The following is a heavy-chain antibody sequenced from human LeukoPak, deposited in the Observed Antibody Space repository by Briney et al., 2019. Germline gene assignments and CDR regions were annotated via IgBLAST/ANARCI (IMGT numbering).Heavy chain of an antibody. CDR3: ARGYSSSWLDY. D-gene: IGHD6-13*01. Sequence: ASVKVSCKASGYTFTSYYMHWVRQAPGQGLEWMGRINPNSGGTKYAQKFQGRVTMTTDTSINTAYLELSRLRSDDTAVYYCARGYSSSWLDYWGQGTLVTVSS. J-gene: IGHJ4*02. V-gene: IGHV1-2*06. CDR2: INPNSGGT. CDR1: GYTFTSYY.